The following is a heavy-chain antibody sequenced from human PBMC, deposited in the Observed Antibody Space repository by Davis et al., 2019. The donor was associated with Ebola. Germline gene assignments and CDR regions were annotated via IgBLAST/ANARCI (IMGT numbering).Heavy chain of an antibody. CDR2: IYHSGST. J-gene: IGHJ3*02. D-gene: IGHD3-3*01. CDR1: GGSISSSNW. V-gene: IGHV4-4*02. CDR3: ASSYYDFWSGYYTRFHDAFDI. Sequence: PSETLSLTCAVSGGSISSSNWWSWVRQPPGKGLEWIGEIYHSGSTNYNPSLKSRVTISVDKSKNQFSLKLSSVTAADTAVYYCASSYYDFWSGYYTRFHDAFDIWGQGTMVTVSS.